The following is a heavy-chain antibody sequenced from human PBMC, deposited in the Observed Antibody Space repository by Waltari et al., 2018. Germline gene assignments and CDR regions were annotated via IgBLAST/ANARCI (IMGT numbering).Heavy chain of an antibody. J-gene: IGHJ4*03. Sequence: QVQLQESGPGLVKSSETLCLTCTVSGVSVSGYFWNWIRQAPGKGPEWIGYIRHTGDTKQNPSLKSRVTMSVDTSRNDFSLRLSSVTAADTAVYYCALWESGWRAFRFWGQGTLGTVSS. CDR2: IRHTGDT. V-gene: IGHV4-59*08. CDR1: GVSVSGYF. D-gene: IGHD6-19*01. CDR3: ALWESGWRAFRF.